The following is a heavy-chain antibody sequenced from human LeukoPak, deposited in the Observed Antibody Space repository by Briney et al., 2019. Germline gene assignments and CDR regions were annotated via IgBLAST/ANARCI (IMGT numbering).Heavy chain of an antibody. V-gene: IGHV3-7*03. D-gene: IGHD3-9*01. J-gene: IGHJ4*02. CDR3: ASGNNDWSL. CDR1: GFTFSSHW. Sequence: GGSLRLSCVASGFTFSSHWMSWVRQAPGKGLEWVATIKQDGSEIYYVDSVKGRFTISRDNAKNSLYLQMNSLRTEDTAVYYCASGNNDWSLGGQGTLVTVSS. CDR2: IKQDGSEI.